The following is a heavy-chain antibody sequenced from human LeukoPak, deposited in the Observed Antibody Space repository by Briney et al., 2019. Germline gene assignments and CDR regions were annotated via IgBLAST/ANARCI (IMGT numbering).Heavy chain of an antibody. V-gene: IGHV3-21*01. Sequence: GGSLRLSCAASGFTFSSYTMNWVRQAPGKGLEWVSSISSSSGYIYYADSVKGRFTISRDNAKNSLYLQLNSLRAEDTAVYYCVNDCSSSSCYDYWGQGTLVTLSS. J-gene: IGHJ4*02. D-gene: IGHD2-2*01. CDR2: ISSSSGYI. CDR1: GFTFSSYT. CDR3: VNDCSSSSCYDY.